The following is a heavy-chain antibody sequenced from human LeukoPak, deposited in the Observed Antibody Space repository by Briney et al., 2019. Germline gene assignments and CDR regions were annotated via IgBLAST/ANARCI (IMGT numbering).Heavy chain of an antibody. Sequence: GGSVTLSCTPSGFTVSSNYMSWLRQATGKGLEWVSVIYSGGSTYYADSVKGRFTISRDNSKNTLYLQMNSLRAEDTAVYYCARGSGYSSSWYLDWGQGTLVTVSS. D-gene: IGHD6-13*01. CDR2: IYSGGST. V-gene: IGHV3-53*01. CDR1: GFTVSSNY. J-gene: IGHJ4*02. CDR3: ARGSGYSSSWYLD.